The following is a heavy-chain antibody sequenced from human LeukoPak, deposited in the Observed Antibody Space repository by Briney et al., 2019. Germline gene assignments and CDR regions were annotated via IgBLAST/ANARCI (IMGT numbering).Heavy chain of an antibody. CDR1: GFTFSCYW. Sequence: PGGSLRLSCAASGFTFSCYWMSWVRQAPGKGLEWVTNIKQDGGEKYYADFVKGRFTISRDNGKNSLYLQMNSLRAEDTAVYYCARDKWAGYSSGWYGDWGQGTLVTVSS. J-gene: IGHJ4*02. CDR2: IKQDGGEK. D-gene: IGHD6-19*01. V-gene: IGHV3-7*01. CDR3: ARDKWAGYSSGWYGD.